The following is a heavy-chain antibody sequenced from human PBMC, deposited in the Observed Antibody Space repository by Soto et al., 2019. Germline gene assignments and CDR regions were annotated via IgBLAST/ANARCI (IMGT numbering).Heavy chain of an antibody. CDR3: AKDTSWIQLGLH. Sequence: EVPLLESGGGLVQPGGSLRLSCAASGFTFSTYAMSWVRQAPGKGLEWVSAISGSGGSTYYADSVKGRFTISRDNFKNPLYLQRNSLTAEDTAIYYCAKDTSWIQLGLHGGQGTLVTVSS. J-gene: IGHJ4*02. V-gene: IGHV3-23*01. D-gene: IGHD5-18*01. CDR2: ISGSGGST. CDR1: GFTFSTYA.